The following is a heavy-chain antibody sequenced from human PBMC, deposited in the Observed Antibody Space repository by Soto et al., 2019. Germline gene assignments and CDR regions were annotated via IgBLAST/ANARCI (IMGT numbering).Heavy chain of an antibody. CDR2: IKSKTDGGTT. D-gene: IGHD6-19*01. CDR3: PTGPCVRLGSHLH. Sequence: EVQLVESGGGLVKPGGSLRLSCVASRFTFSKAWMSWVRQAPGKGLEWVGHIKSKTDGGTTDYAAPVKGRFTISRDDYKSTVYGQMDMLKAEGTAGHYCPTGPCVRLGSHLHWSQGILYPFSS. V-gene: IGHV3-15*01. CDR1: RFTFSKAW. J-gene: IGHJ4*02.